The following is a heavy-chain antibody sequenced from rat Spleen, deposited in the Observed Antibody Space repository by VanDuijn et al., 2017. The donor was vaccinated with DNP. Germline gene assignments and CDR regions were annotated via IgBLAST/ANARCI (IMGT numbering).Heavy chain of an antibody. D-gene: IGHD1-11*01. J-gene: IGHJ2*01. CDR1: GFTFSNYG. CDR2: ITSSGGST. CDR3: ARGGRSYFDY. Sequence: EVQLVESGGGLVQPGRSMKLSCAASGFTFSNYGMAWVRQAPTKGLEWVASITSSGGSTYYPDSVKGRFTISRDNTKNTLYLQMNSLRSEDTATYYCARGGRSYFDYWGHGVMVTVSS. V-gene: IGHV5-46*01.